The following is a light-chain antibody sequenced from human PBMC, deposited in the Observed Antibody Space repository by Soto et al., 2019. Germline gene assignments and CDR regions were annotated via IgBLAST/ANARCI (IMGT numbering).Light chain of an antibody. CDR1: SSNIGNNY. Sequence: QSVLTQPPSVSAAPGQKVTISCCGSSSNIGNNYVSWYQQLPGTAPKLLIYDNNKRPSGIPDRFSGSKSGTSATLGITGLQTGDEADYYRGTWDSSLSAWVFGGGTQLTVL. CDR3: GTWDSSLSAWV. J-gene: IGLJ3*02. CDR2: DNN. V-gene: IGLV1-51*01.